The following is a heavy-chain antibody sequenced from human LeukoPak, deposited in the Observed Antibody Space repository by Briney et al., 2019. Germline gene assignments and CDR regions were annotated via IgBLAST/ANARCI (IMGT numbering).Heavy chain of an antibody. J-gene: IGHJ4*02. CDR1: SGSIFSSNW. Sequence: SETLSLTCAVSSGSIFSSNWWSWVRQPPGKGLEWIGSISHSGSTYYNASLKSRVRISVDTSKNQFSLKLSSVTAADTAVYYCARDLGDYWSGFRSYFFDYWGQGTLVTVSS. CDR3: ARDLGDYWSGFRSYFFDY. D-gene: IGHD3-3*01. CDR2: ISHSGST. V-gene: IGHV4-4*02.